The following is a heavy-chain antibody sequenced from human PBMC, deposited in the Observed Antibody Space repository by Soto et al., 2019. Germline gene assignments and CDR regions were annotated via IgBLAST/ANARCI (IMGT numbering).Heavy chain of an antibody. CDR3: ARGKSGGFNRYYFDY. CDR1: GGSFSGYY. D-gene: IGHD2-15*01. Sequence: SETLSLTCAVYGGSFSGYYWSWIRQPPGKGLEWIGEINHSGSTNYNPSLKSRVTISVDTSKNQFSLKLSSVTAADTAVYYCARGKSGGFNRYYFDYWGQGTLVTVSS. CDR2: INHSGST. V-gene: IGHV4-34*01. J-gene: IGHJ4*02.